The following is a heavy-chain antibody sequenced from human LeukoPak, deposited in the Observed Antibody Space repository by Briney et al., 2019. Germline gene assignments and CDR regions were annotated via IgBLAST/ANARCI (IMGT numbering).Heavy chain of an antibody. CDR2: IYYSGST. J-gene: IGHJ4*02. V-gene: IGHV4-61*01. CDR1: GGSVSSGSYY. CDR3: ARVGRDMQGDY. Sequence: NPSETLSLTRTVSGGSVSSGSYYWSWIRQPPGKGLEWIGYIYYSGSTNYNPSLKSRVTISVDTSKNQFSLKLSSVTAADTAVYYCARVGRDMQGDYWGQGTLVTVSS.